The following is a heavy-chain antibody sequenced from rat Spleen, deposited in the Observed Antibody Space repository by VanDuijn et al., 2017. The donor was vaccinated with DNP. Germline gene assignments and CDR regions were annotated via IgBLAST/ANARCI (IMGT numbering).Heavy chain of an antibody. J-gene: IGHJ3*01. V-gene: IGHV2-77*01. CDR3: ARDYYSSSFVY. Sequence: QVQMKETGPGLVQTTQTLSVTCTVSGFSLSSYGVHWVRQAPGKGLEWLGIIWGDGSTNYNSALYSRLSISRDTSKSQVFLKMNSLQTEDTAIYFCARDYYSSSFVYWGQGTLVTVSS. CDR2: IWGDGST. D-gene: IGHD1-2*01. CDR1: GFSLSSYG.